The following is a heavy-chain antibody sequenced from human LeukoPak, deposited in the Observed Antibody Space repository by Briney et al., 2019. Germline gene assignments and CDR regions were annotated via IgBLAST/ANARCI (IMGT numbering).Heavy chain of an antibody. Sequence: GESLKISCKGSGYGFTSYWIGWVRQMPGKGLEWMGISYPGDSDTRYSPSFQGQVTISADKSISTAYLQWSSLKASDTAMYYCARHLGVRDGYKPKENWFDPWGQGTLVTVSS. CDR2: SYPGDSDT. D-gene: IGHD5-24*01. CDR1: GYGFTSYW. J-gene: IGHJ5*02. CDR3: ARHLGVRDGYKPKENWFDP. V-gene: IGHV5-51*01.